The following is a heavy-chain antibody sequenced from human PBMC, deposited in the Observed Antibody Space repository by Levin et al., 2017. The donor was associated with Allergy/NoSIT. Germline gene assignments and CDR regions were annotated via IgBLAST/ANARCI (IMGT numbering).Heavy chain of an antibody. Sequence: GGSLRLSCAASGFTFDDYAMHWVRQAPGKGLEWVSGISWNSGSIGYADSVKGRFTISRDNAKNSLYLQMNSLRAEDTALYYCAKGSSGDFWSGPPSYWGQGTLVTVSS. V-gene: IGHV3-9*01. D-gene: IGHD3-3*01. CDR2: ISWNSGSI. J-gene: IGHJ4*02. CDR1: GFTFDDYA. CDR3: AKGSSGDFWSGPPSY.